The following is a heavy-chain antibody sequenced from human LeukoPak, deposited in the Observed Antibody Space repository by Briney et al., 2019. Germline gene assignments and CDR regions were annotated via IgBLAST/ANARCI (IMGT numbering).Heavy chain of an antibody. V-gene: IGHV3-30-3*01. J-gene: IGHJ4*02. D-gene: IGHD1-26*01. Sequence: PGGSLRLSCAASGFTFSSYAMHWVRQAPGKGLEWVAVISYDGSNKYYADSVKGRFTISRDNSKNTLYLQMNSLRAEDTAVYYCAREESGSYSTDYWGQGTLVTVSS. CDR2: ISYDGSNK. CDR3: AREESGSYSTDY. CDR1: GFTFSSYA.